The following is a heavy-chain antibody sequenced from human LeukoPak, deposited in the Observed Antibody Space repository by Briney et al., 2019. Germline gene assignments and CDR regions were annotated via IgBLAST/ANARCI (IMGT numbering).Heavy chain of an antibody. CDR1: GGSFSGYY. V-gene: IGHV4-34*01. CDR3: AKGRTQYGNGRYNGFTP. D-gene: IGHD1-14*01. Sequence: PSETLSLTCAVYGGSFSGYYWSWLRQPPGKGLEWIGEINHSGSTNYNPSLKSRVTISVDTSKNQFSLKLSSVTAADTAVYYCAKGRTQYGNGRYNGFTPWGREPWSPSPQ. CDR2: INHSGST. J-gene: IGHJ5*02.